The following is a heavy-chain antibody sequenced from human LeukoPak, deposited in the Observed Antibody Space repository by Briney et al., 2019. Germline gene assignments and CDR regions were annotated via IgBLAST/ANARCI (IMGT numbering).Heavy chain of an antibody. J-gene: IGHJ1*01. CDR1: GDSVSRSDSY. Sequence: PSETLSLTCSVSGDSVSRSDSYWDWIRQPPGKGLEWIGTIYYSGRTYYSPSLKSRVTMSVDPSNNQFSLNLRSVTAADTAVYYCAKRRYYDGSGYLEWGQGTLLSVSS. CDR2: IYYSGRT. V-gene: IGHV4-39*01. D-gene: IGHD3-22*01. CDR3: AKRRYYDGSGYLE.